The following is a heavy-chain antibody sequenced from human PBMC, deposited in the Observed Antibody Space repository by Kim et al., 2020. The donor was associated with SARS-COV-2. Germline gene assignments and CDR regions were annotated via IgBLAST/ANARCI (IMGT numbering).Heavy chain of an antibody. CDR3: ARAYRSGWTYFDY. Sequence: GGSLRLSCAASGFTFSSYSMNWVRQAPGKGLEWVSSISSSGSDIYYADSVKGRFTISRDNAKNTLYLQMNSLRAEDTAVYYCARAYRSGWTYFDYWGQGTLVTVSS. CDR1: GFTFSSYS. CDR2: ISSSGSDI. D-gene: IGHD6-19*01. V-gene: IGHV3-21*01. J-gene: IGHJ4*02.